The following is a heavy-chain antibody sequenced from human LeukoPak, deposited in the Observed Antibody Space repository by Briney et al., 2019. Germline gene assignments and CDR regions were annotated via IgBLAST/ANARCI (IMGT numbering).Heavy chain of an antibody. D-gene: IGHD5-18*01. CDR2: IKSKTDGGTT. J-gene: IGHJ3*02. V-gene: IGHV3-15*01. Sequence: GGSLTLSCAVSGFTFSNVWMSWVRQAPGKGLEWVGRIKSKTDGGTTDYAAKVKGRFTISRDDSKNTLYLQMNSLKTEDTAVYYCTTDYQVETARVHDAFDIWGQGTMVTVSS. CDR3: TTDYQVETARVHDAFDI. CDR1: GFTFSNVW.